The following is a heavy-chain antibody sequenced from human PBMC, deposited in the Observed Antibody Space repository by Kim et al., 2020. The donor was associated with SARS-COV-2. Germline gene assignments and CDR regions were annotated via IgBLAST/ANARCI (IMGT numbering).Heavy chain of an antibody. Sequence: GGSLRLSCTASGFTFSNYAMNWVRQAPGKGLELVSVISASGDSSYYADSVKGRFTISRDNSKSTLYLQMNSLRAEDTAVYHCAKAGRYCSGTSCYAPTWGQGTLVTVSS. CDR1: GFTFSNYA. J-gene: IGHJ5*02. CDR3: AKAGRYCSGTSCYAPT. CDR2: ISASGDSS. V-gene: IGHV3-23*01. D-gene: IGHD2-2*01.